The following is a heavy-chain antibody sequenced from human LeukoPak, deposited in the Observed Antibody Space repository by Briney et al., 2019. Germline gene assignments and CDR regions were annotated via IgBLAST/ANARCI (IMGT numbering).Heavy chain of an antibody. CDR2: IKQDESER. CDR1: GFTFSNYW. D-gene: IGHD4-17*01. J-gene: IGHJ6*02. V-gene: IGHV3-7*03. Sequence: PGGSLRLSCAASGFTFSNYWMSWVRQAPGKGLEWVANIKQDESERYYVDSVKGRFTISRDNAKNSLYLQMNSLRAEDTAVYYCARVRTVTPYYGMDVWGQGTTVTVSS. CDR3: ARVRTVTPYYGMDV.